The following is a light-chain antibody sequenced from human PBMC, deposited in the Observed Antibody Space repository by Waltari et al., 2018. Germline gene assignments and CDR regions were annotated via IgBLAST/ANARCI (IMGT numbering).Light chain of an antibody. J-gene: IGLJ3*02. CDR1: SGYSAYR. CDR2: VGGGGPAG. CDR3: GADHGTGGDFGFV. V-gene: IGLV9-49*01. Sequence: QPVLTQSPSASASLGASVTLTCTLSSGYSAYRVDWFQQRTGKGPRLVMRVGGGGPAGSQGDCFPVRFSFSGAGLSRHLIIKNVQEEDGSDYYCGADHGTGGDFGFVFGGGTRLTVL.